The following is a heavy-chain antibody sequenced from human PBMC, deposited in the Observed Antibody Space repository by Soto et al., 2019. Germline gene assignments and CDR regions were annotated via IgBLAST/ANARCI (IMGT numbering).Heavy chain of an antibody. CDR1: GGSISSGGYY. D-gene: IGHD3-16*01. CDR2: IYYSGST. Sequence: SETLSLTCTVSGGSISSGGYYWSWIRQHPGKGLEWIGYIYYSGSTYYNPSLKSRVTISVDTSKNQFSLKLSSVTAADTAVYYCARGKQRGGFDYWGQGTLVTVSS. J-gene: IGHJ4*02. CDR3: ARGKQRGGFDY. V-gene: IGHV4-31*03.